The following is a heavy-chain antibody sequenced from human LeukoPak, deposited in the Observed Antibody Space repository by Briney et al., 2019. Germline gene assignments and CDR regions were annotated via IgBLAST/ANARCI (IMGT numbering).Heavy chain of an antibody. D-gene: IGHD3-10*01. Sequence: SETLSLTCAVSGYSISSAYYWGWIRQPPGKGLEWIGSIYHSGNTYYNAPLKSRVTISVDTSKNQFSLKLSSVTAADTAVYYCARGGRTHYYGSGSYPAFDYWGQGTLVTVSS. J-gene: IGHJ4*02. CDR1: GYSISSAYY. CDR2: IYHSGNT. CDR3: ARGGRTHYYGSGSYPAFDY. V-gene: IGHV4-38-2*01.